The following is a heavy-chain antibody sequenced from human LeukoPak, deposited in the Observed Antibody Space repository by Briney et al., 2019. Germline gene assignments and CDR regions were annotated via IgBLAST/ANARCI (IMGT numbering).Heavy chain of an antibody. CDR3: ASVVVVAATPFDY. Sequence: SETLSLSCTVSGGSISSGGYYWSWIRQHPGKGLEWIGYIYYSGSTYYNPSLKSRVTISVDTSKNQFSLKLSSVTAADTAVYYCASVVVVAATPFDYWGQGTLVTVSS. CDR2: IYYSGST. J-gene: IGHJ4*02. CDR1: GGSISSGGYY. D-gene: IGHD2-15*01. V-gene: IGHV4-31*03.